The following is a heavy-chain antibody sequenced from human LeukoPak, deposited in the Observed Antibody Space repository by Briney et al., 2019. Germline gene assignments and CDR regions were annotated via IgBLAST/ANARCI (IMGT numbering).Heavy chain of an antibody. Sequence: SETLSLTCTVSGGSISSGSYSWSWIRQPAGKGLEWIGRIYTSGSTNYNPSLKSRVTISVDTSKHQFSLKLSSVTAADTAVYFCARVAAAGNYYFDYWGQGTLVTVSS. J-gene: IGHJ4*02. CDR2: IYTSGST. V-gene: IGHV4-61*02. CDR3: ARVAAAGNYYFDY. D-gene: IGHD6-13*01. CDR1: GGSISSGSYS.